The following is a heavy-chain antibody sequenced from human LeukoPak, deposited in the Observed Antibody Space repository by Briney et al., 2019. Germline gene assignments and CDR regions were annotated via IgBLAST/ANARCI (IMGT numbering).Heavy chain of an antibody. J-gene: IGHJ6*03. CDR3: AKQWGIRYFDWLLSPYYYYMDV. V-gene: IGHV3-48*03. D-gene: IGHD3-9*01. Sequence: GGSLRLSCAASGFTFSSYEMNWVRQAPGKGLEWVSYISSSGSTIYYAGSVKGRFTISRDNAKNSLYLQMNSLRAEDTAVYYCAKQWGIRYFDWLLSPYYYYMDVWGKGTTVTISS. CDR2: ISSSGSTI. CDR1: GFTFSSYE.